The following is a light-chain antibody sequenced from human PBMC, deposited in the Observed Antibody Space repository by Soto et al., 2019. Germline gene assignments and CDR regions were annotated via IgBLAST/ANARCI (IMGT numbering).Light chain of an antibody. CDR1: QSVSGN. CDR2: DAS. J-gene: IGKJ5*01. V-gene: IGKV3-15*01. CDR3: QQRNNWTIT. Sequence: IVLTQSPGTVSLSPGERATLSCRASQSVSGNLAWYQQKPGQAPRLLIYDASTRATGIPARFSGSVSGTECTITISSLQYEDGALYFCQQRNNWTITFGQGTRLEIK.